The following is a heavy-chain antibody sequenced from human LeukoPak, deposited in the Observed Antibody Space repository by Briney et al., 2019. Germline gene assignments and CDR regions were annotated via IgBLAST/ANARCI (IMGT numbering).Heavy chain of an antibody. CDR2: IIPIFGTA. D-gene: IGHD3-10*01. J-gene: IGHJ4*02. CDR3: ARDGSKFTYYYGSETYYNGFDY. Sequence: ASVKVSCKASGYTFTSYGISWVRQAPGQGLEWMGGIIPIFGTANYAQKFQGRVTITTDESTSTAYMELSSLRSEDTAVYYCARDGSKFTYYYGSETYYNGFDYWGQGTLVTVSS. V-gene: IGHV1-69*05. CDR1: GYTFTSYG.